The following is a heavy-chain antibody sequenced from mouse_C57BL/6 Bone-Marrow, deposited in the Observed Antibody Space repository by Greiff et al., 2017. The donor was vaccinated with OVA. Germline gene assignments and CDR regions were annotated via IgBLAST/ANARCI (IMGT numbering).Heavy chain of an antibody. V-gene: IGHV1-55*01. D-gene: IGHD2-2*01. CDR1: GYTFTSYW. CDR3: ACYYGYPYYAMDY. Sequence: QVQLQQPGAELVKPGASVKMSCKASGYTFTSYWITWVKQRPGQGLEWIGDIYPGSGSTNYNEKFKSKATLTVDTSSSTAYMQLSSLTSEDSSVYYCACYYGYPYYAMDYWGQGTSVTVSS. CDR2: IYPGSGST. J-gene: IGHJ4*01.